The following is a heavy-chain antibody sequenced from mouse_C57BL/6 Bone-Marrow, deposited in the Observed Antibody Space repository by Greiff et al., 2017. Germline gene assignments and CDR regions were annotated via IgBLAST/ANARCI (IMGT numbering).Heavy chain of an antibody. J-gene: IGHJ3*01. CDR3: TRGNDGYYSAY. V-gene: IGHV1-5*01. Sequence: VQLQQSGTVLARPGASVKLSCKTSGYTFPSYWMHWVKQRPGQGLEWIGAIYPGNSDPSYNQKFKGKAKLTAVTSASTAYMELSSLTNEDSAVYYCTRGNDGYYSAYWGQGTLVTVSA. CDR2: IYPGNSDP. D-gene: IGHD2-3*01. CDR1: GYTFPSYW.